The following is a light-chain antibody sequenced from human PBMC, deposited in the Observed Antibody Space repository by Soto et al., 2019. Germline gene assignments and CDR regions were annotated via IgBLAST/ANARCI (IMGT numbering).Light chain of an antibody. CDR1: SSDVGGYNY. CDR2: DVT. Sequence: QSALTQPASVSGSPGQSITISCTGTSSDVGGYNYVSWYQQHPGKAPKLMIYDVTNRPSGVSDRFSGSKSGNTASLSISGLQAEDDADYYCSSYTSSSINWLFGGGTKITVL. V-gene: IGLV2-14*03. CDR3: SSYTSSSINWL. J-gene: IGLJ3*02.